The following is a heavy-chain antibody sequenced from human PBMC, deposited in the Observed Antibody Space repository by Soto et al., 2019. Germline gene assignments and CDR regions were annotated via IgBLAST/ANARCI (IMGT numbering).Heavy chain of an antibody. D-gene: IGHD6-13*01. CDR2: ISAYNGNT. J-gene: IGHJ3*02. Sequence: APGKVSCKAFCYTFSSYGIRWGGQAPGQGLEWMGWISAYNGNTNYAQKLQGRVTMTTDTSTSTAYMELRSLRSDDTAVYYCARIYSKEIEDDFDIWGQGPMVTVSS. CDR3: ARIYSKEIEDDFDI. V-gene: IGHV1-18*01. CDR1: CYTFSSYG.